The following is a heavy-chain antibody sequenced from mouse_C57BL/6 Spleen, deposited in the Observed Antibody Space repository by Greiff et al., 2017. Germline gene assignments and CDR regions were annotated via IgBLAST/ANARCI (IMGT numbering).Heavy chain of an antibody. D-gene: IGHD1-1*01. Sequence: QVQLQQPGAELVMPGASVKLSCKASGYTFTSYWMHWVKQRPGQGLEWIGEIDPSDSYTNYNQKFKGKSTLTVDKSSSTAYMQLSSLTSEDAAVYYCARQDDGGYYGRFDYWGQGTTLTVSS. CDR3: ARQDDGGYYGRFDY. CDR2: IDPSDSYT. J-gene: IGHJ2*01. V-gene: IGHV1-69*01. CDR1: GYTFTSYW.